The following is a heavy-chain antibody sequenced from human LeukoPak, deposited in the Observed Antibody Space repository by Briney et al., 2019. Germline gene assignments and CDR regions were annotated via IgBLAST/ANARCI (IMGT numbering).Heavy chain of an antibody. V-gene: IGHV3-21*01. CDR2: ISSSSSYI. Sequence: GGSLRLSCAASGFTFSSYSMNWVRQAPGKGLEWVSSISSSSSYIYYADSVKGRFTISRDNAKNSLYLQMNSLRAEDTAVYYCARVWVDSSSPDYFDYWRQGTLVTVSS. CDR3: ARVWVDSSSPDYFDY. D-gene: IGHD6-13*01. J-gene: IGHJ4*02. CDR1: GFTFSSYS.